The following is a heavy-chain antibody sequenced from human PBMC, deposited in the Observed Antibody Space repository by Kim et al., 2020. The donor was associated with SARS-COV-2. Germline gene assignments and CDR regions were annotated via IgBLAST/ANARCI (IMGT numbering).Heavy chain of an antibody. D-gene: IGHD2-15*01. Sequence: GGSLRLSCAASGFTFSSYSMNWVRQAPGKGLEWVSYISSSSSTIYYADSVKGRFTISRDNAKNSLYLQMNSLRDEDTAVYYCARDLACSGGSCYLYYYYGMDVWGQGTTVTVSS. CDR2: ISSSSSTI. CDR3: ARDLACSGGSCYLYYYYGMDV. CDR1: GFTFSSYS. V-gene: IGHV3-48*02. J-gene: IGHJ6*02.